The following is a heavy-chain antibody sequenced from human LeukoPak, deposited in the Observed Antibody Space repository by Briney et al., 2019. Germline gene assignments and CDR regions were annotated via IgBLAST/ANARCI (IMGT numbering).Heavy chain of an antibody. D-gene: IGHD5-12*01. CDR1: GFTFSDYY. V-gene: IGHV3-11*01. CDR3: ARAHIVATLEPDDY. CDR2: ISSSGSTI. J-gene: IGHJ4*02. Sequence: GGSLRLSCAASGFTFSDYYMSWIRQAPGKGLEWVSYISSSGSTIYYADSVKGRFTISRDNAKNSLYLQMNSLRAEDTAVYYCARAHIVATLEPDDYWGQGTLVTVSS.